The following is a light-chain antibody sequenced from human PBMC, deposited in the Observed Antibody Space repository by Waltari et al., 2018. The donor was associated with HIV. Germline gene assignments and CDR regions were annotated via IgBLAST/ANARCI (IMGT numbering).Light chain of an antibody. CDR2: NTN. J-gene: IGLJ3*02. V-gene: IGLV8-61*01. Sequence: TVVTQEPSLSVSPGETVTLTCASSSGPVSQSFFPPWDQQAPGQAPRERSYNTNIPSAGVPVRFSGSIREYGAALAITGAEADGEADDYWRLYMGGGLWLFVGGTRLTVL. CDR1: SGPVSQSFF. CDR3: RLYMGGGLWL.